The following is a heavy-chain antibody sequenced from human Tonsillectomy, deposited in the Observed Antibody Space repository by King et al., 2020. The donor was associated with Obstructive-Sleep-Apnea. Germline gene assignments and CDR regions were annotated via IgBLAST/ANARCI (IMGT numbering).Heavy chain of an antibody. J-gene: IGHJ4*02. Sequence: DVQLVESGGGLVQPGRSLRLSCAASGFNFDDYAMHWVRQVPGKGLEWVSGISWNSNSLGYADSVKGRFTISRDNAKNSLYLQMNSLRPEDTALYYCAKDWRGYYYDSSGHFNSWGQGTLVTVSS. D-gene: IGHD3-22*01. V-gene: IGHV3-9*01. CDR1: GFNFDDYA. CDR3: AKDWRGYYYDSSGHFNS. CDR2: ISWNSNSL.